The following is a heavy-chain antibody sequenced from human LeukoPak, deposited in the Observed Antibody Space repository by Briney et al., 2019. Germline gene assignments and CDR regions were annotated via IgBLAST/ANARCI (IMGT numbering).Heavy chain of an antibody. CDR2: ISVGSENT. V-gene: IGHV3-23*01. CDR1: GFTFSSFA. CDR3: ANMQLVKGVFEI. Sequence: TLRLSCAVSGFTFSSFAMSWVCHAPRPGLDWVSSISVGSENTTYADSVKGRFTISRDNSKNTLDRHLNILTADDTTVYYCANMQLVKGVFEIWGQGTRVTVSS. J-gene: IGHJ3*02. D-gene: IGHD6-13*01.